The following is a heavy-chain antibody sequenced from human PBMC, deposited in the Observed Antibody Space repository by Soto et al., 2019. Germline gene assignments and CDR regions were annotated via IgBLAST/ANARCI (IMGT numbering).Heavy chain of an antibody. CDR3: PKACRYYYGQGSHSDACDI. CDR1: GYTFTSYG. Sequence: GASVKVSCKASGYTFTSYGISWVRQAPGQGLEWMGWISAYNGNTNYAQKLQGRVTMTTDTSTSTAYMELRSLRSDDTAVYYWPKACRYYYGQGSHSDACDIWGQGKVVHVS. D-gene: IGHD3-10*01. CDR2: ISAYNGNT. V-gene: IGHV1-18*01. J-gene: IGHJ3*02.